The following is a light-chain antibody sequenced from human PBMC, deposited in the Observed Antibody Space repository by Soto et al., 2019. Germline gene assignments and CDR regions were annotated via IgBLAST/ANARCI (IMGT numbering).Light chain of an antibody. CDR3: QQYNNWPPTWT. V-gene: IGKV3-20*01. J-gene: IGKJ1*01. CDR1: QSLNARY. Sequence: EIVLTQSPGTLSLSPGERATLSCRASQSLNARYLAWYQVKPGQAPRRLIYGASSRATGIPDRFSGRGFGTDFTLTISSLQSEDFAVYYCQQYNNWPPTWTFGQGTKVDIK. CDR2: GAS.